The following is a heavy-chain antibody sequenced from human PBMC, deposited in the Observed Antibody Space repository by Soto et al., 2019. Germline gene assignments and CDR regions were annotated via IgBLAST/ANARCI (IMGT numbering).Heavy chain of an antibody. V-gene: IGHV1-69*06. CDR2: IIPIFGTA. D-gene: IGHD2-15*01. J-gene: IGHJ3*02. Sequence: SVKVSCKASGGTFSSYAISWVRQAPGQGLEWMGGIIPIFGTANYAQKFQGRVTITADKSTSTAYMELSSLRSEDTAVYYCARGGRCSGGSCYSFYAFDIWGQGTMVTVSS. CDR1: GGTFSSYA. CDR3: ARGGRCSGGSCYSFYAFDI.